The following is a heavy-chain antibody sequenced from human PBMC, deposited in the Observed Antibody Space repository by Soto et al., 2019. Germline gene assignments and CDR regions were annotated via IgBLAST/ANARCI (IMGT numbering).Heavy chain of an antibody. CDR2: INPSGGST. CDR1: GYTFTSYY. D-gene: IGHD3-10*01. CDR3: ARDHRPTMVRGVITYYFDY. J-gene: IGHJ4*03. Sequence: ASVKVSCKASGYTFTSYYMHWVRQAPGQGLEWMGIINPSGGSTSYAQKFQGRVTMTRDTSTSTVYMELSSLRSEDTAVYYCARDHRPTMVRGVITYYFDYWGQGTTVTVSS. V-gene: IGHV1-46*01.